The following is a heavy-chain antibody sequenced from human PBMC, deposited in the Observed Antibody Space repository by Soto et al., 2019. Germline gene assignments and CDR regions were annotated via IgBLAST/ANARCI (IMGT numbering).Heavy chain of an antibody. Sequence: QVQLVESGGGVVQPGRSLRLSCAASGFTFSSYGMHWVRQAPGKGLEWVAVISYDGSNKYYADSVKGRFTISRDNSKNTLYLQMNSLRAEDTAVYYCAKLMIFGVVSQDDAFDIWGQGTMVTVSS. CDR1: GFTFSSYG. CDR3: AKLMIFGVVSQDDAFDI. V-gene: IGHV3-30*18. J-gene: IGHJ3*02. D-gene: IGHD3-3*01. CDR2: ISYDGSNK.